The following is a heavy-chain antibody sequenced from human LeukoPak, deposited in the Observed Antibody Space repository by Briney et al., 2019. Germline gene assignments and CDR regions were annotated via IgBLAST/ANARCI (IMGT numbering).Heavy chain of an antibody. V-gene: IGHV3-23*01. CDR2: VSAGGDKT. CDR1: EFTFSDYW. D-gene: IGHD6-19*01. CDR3: AKKRTPVAGTNYFDY. Sequence: GGSLRLSCAASEFTFSDYWMSWVRQAPGKGLEWVSGVSAGGDKTDYAESVKGRFTISRDNSKNTVYMQMTSVTAEDTARYYCAKKRTPVAGTNYFDYWGLGTLVTVSS. J-gene: IGHJ4*02.